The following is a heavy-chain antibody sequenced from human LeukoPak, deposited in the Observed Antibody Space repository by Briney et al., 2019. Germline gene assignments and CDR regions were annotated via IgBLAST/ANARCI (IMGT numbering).Heavy chain of an antibody. CDR1: GFTFSNYA. D-gene: IGHD1-26*01. J-gene: IGHJ4*02. CDR3: AKGVVGANGYYFDY. CDR2: ISYDGISK. V-gene: IGHV3-30*04. Sequence: GGSLRLSCAASGFTFSNYAMHWVRQAPGKGLEWVAVISYDGISKYYADSVKGHFTISRDNSKYTLYLQMNSLRPEDTAVYYCAKGVVGANGYYFDYWGQGTLVTVSS.